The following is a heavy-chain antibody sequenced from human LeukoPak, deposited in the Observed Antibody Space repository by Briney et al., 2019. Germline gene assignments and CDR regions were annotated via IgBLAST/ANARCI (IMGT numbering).Heavy chain of an antibody. CDR2: INPSGGST. Sequence: ASVKVSCKASGYTFTNYYLHWVRQAPGQGLEWMGMINPSGGSTTYAQKFQGRVTMTRDTSTSTVYMELSSLRSEDTAVYYCARGGFGRGNPDIVVVVAATETDYWGQGTLVTVSS. D-gene: IGHD2-15*01. CDR3: ARGGFGRGNPDIVVVVAATETDY. J-gene: IGHJ4*02. V-gene: IGHV1-46*01. CDR1: GYTFTNYY.